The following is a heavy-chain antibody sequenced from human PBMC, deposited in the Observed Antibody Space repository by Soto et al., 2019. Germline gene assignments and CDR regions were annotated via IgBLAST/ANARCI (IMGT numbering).Heavy chain of an antibody. CDR1: GFTFSDYY. CDR2: ISTSGSTI. J-gene: IGHJ6*02. Sequence: HVQLVESGGGLVKPGGSLRLSCAASGFTFSDYYMSWIRQAPGKGLEWVSYISTSGSTIYYADSVKGRFTISRDNAKNSLYLQMNSLRVEDTAVYYCARLDGNSYDSSGYYYYYYGMDVWGQGTTVTVSS. CDR3: ARLDGNSYDSSGYYYYYYGMDV. V-gene: IGHV3-11*01. D-gene: IGHD3-22*01.